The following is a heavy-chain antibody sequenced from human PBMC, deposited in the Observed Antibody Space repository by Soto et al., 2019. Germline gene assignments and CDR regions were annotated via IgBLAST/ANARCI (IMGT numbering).Heavy chain of an antibody. D-gene: IGHD4-4*01. CDR2: IYPGDSDT. CDR1: GYSFTSYW. J-gene: IGHJ6*02. V-gene: IGHV5-51*01. CDR3: ARHPYSNYGRGFYYYGMDV. Sequence: GESLKISCKGSGYSFTSYWIGWVRQMPGKGLEWMGIIYPGDSDTRYSPSFQGQVTISADKSISTAYLQWSSLKASDTAMYYCARHPYSNYGRGFYYYGMDVWGQGTTVTVSS.